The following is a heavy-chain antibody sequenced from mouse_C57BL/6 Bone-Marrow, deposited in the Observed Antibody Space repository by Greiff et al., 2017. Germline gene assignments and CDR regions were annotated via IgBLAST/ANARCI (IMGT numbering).Heavy chain of an antibody. D-gene: IGHD1-1*01. CDR2: IDPENGDT. J-gene: IGHJ2*01. Sequence: EVKLQESGAELVRPGASVKLSCTASGFNIKDDYMHWVKQRPEQGLEWIGWIDPENGDTEYASKFQGKATIPADTSSNTAYLQLSSLTSEDTAVYYCTPLITTVVATVDYWGQGTTLTVSS. CDR1: GFNIKDDY. CDR3: TPLITTVVATVDY. V-gene: IGHV14-4*01.